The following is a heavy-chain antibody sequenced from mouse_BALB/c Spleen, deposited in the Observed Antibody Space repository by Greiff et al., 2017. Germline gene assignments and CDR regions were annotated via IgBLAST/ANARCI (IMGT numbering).Heavy chain of an antibody. Sequence: VKLMESGPGLVAPSQSLSITCTVSGFSLTGYGVNWVRQPPGKGLEWLGMIWGDGSTDYNSALKSRLSISKDNSKSQVFLKMNSLQTDDTARYYCARDRGDYYGSSYPFDYWGQGTTLTVSS. V-gene: IGHV2-6-7*01. CDR1: GFSLTGYG. D-gene: IGHD1-1*01. CDR3: ARDRGDYYGSSYPFDY. CDR2: IWGDGST. J-gene: IGHJ2*01.